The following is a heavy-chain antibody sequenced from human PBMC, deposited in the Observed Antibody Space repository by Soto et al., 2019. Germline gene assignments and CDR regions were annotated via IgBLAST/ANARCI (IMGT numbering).Heavy chain of an antibody. Sequence: QVQLVQSGAEVKKPGSSVKVSCKASGGTFSTYPISWVRQAPGQGLEWMGGINPIFGTANYAQKLQGRVTITADESPTTASMQLRSLRSDDTAVYYCARLRASNYEAYQHWGQGTLVTVSS. D-gene: IGHD4-4*01. J-gene: IGHJ1*01. CDR3: ARLRASNYEAYQH. CDR2: INPIFGTA. CDR1: GGTFSTYP. V-gene: IGHV1-69*12.